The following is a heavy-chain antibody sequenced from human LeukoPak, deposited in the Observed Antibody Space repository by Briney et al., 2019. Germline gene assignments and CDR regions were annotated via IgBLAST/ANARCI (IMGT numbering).Heavy chain of an antibody. CDR1: GYSFTSYW. D-gene: IGHD5-18*01. J-gene: IGHJ4*02. CDR2: IYPGDSDT. Sequence: GESLKISCKGSGYSFTSYWIGWMREMPGKRLKWMEIIYPGDSDTRYSPSFQGQVTISADKSISTAYLQWSSLKASDTAMYYCARRGDRRTAMAFDYWGQGTLVTVSS. CDR3: ARRGDRRTAMAFDY. V-gene: IGHV5-51*01.